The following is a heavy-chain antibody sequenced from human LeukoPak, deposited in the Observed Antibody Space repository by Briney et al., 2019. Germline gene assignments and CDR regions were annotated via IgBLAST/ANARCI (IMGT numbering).Heavy chain of an antibody. CDR2: IYYSGRT. J-gene: IGHJ3*02. CDR1: GGSISSSY. CDR3: ARDRGYDFWSGYFAVTTDAFDI. D-gene: IGHD3-3*01. Sequence: SETPSPTSTVSGGSISSSYWSWIRQPPGGGLEWIGYIYYSGRTNYNPSLKSRVTISVDTSKNQFSLKLSSVTAADTAVYYCARDRGYDFWSGYFAVTTDAFDIWGQGTMVTVSS. V-gene: IGHV4-59*01.